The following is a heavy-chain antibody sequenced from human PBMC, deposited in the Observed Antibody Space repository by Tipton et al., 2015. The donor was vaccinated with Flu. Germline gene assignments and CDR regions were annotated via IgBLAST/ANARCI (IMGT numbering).Heavy chain of an antibody. V-gene: IGHV3-30*02. D-gene: IGHD2-15*01. CDR3: ARVLLTYSLDY. J-gene: IGHJ4*02. CDR2: IEYDGSDK. Sequence: SLRLSCAASGFTFNSYGMHWVRQAPGKGLEWVAFIEYDGSDKSYADSVKGRFTISRGRSKNTLYLQMDSLTAEDTALYYCARVLLTYSLDYWGQGTRVTVSS. CDR1: GFTFNSYG.